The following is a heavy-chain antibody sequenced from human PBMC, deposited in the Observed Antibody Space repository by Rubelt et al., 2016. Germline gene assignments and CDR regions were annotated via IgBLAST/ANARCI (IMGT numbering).Heavy chain of an antibody. CDR1: GFYFPYFI. J-gene: IGHJ4*02. Sequence: EMQLLESGGGLVQPGWSLRLSCAASGFYFPYFIMNWVRQAPGRGLEWVSTIKAGGRRTFYAESVEGRFTISRDDSKNMLYLQMNSLRGEDTAIYYCARERSIWGQGTLVTVSS. CDR3: ARERSI. V-gene: IGHV3-23*01. CDR2: IKAGGRRT.